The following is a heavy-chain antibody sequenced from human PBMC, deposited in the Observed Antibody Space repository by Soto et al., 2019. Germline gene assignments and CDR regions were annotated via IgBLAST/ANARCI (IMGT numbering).Heavy chain of an antibody. V-gene: IGHV3-49*04. CDR2: IRSKAYGGTT. CDR3: TRDLELLGYYYYGMDV. J-gene: IGHJ6*04. Sequence: PGGSLRLSCVASGLTFSSYSMSWVRQAPGKGLEWVGFIRSKAYGGTTEYAASVKGRFTISRDDSKSIAYLQMNSLKTEDTAVYYCTRDLELLGYYYYGMDVWGKGTTVTVSS. CDR1: GLTFSSYS. D-gene: IGHD1-26*01.